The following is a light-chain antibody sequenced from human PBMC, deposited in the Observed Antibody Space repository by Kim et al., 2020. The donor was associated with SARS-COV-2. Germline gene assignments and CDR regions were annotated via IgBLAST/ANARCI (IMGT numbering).Light chain of an antibody. CDR3: QQSYSTLMYS. V-gene: IGKV1-39*01. Sequence: ASVGDRDTITCWARQSISNYLHGYQQKPGQVAKLLILGASKLQSGVPSRFIGSGAGTDFTLTITNLQPEDSASYYCQQSYSTLMYSFGQGTKLEIK. CDR2: GAS. CDR1: QSISNY. J-gene: IGKJ2*03.